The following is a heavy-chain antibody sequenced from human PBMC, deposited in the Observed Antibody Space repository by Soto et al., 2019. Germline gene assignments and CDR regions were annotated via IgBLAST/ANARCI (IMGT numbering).Heavy chain of an antibody. CDR2: INPNSGGT. J-gene: IGHJ4*02. V-gene: IGHV1-2*02. CDR1: GYTFTGYY. D-gene: IGHD6-19*01. Sequence: ASVKVSCKASGYTFTGYYMHWVRQAPGQVLEWMGWINPNSGGTNYAQKFQGRVTMTRDTSISTAYMELSRLRSDDTAVYYCARDRAGGRFFYFDYWGQGTLVTVSS. CDR3: ARDRAGGRFFYFDY.